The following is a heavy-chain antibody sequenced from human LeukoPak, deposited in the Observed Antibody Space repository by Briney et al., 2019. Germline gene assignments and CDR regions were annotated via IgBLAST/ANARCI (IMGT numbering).Heavy chain of an antibody. V-gene: IGHV3-30*18. CDR2: ISYDGSNK. Sequence: PGRSLRLSCSASGFTFRCYRMHWVRPAPGKGLEGVAVISYDGSNKYYADSVKGRFTISRDNSKNTLYLQMNSLRAEDTAVYYCAKGDKEWLRSPIDYWGQGTLVTVSS. CDR1: GFTFRCYR. J-gene: IGHJ4*02. D-gene: IGHD5-12*01. CDR3: AKGDKEWLRSPIDY.